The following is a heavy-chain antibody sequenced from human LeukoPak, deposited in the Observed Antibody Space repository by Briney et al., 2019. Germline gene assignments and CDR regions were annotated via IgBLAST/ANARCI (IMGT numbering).Heavy chain of an antibody. V-gene: IGHV4-30-2*01. CDR2: IYHSGST. J-gene: IGHJ4*02. D-gene: IGHD6-19*01. CDR1: GGSISSGGYS. CDR3: ARSFSSGWPYVDF. Sequence: SQTLSLTCAVSGGSISSGGYSWSWIRQPPGKGLEWIGYIYHSGSTYYNPSLKSRVTISVDRSKNQFSLKLSSVTAADTAVYYCARSFSSGWPYVDFWGQGTLVTVSS.